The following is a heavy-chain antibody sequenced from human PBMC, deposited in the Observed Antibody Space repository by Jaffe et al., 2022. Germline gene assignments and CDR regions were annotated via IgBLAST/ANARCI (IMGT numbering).Heavy chain of an antibody. CDR3: AKDIQAVVTPPDAFDI. J-gene: IGHJ3*02. CDR1: GFTFDDYA. Sequence: EVQLVESGGGLVQPGRSLRLSCAASGFTFDDYAMHWVRQAPGKGLEWVSGISWNSGSIGYADSVKGRFTISRDNAKNSLYLQMNSLRAEDTALYYCAKDIQAVVTPPDAFDIWGQGTMVTVSS. V-gene: IGHV3-9*01. CDR2: ISWNSGSI. D-gene: IGHD2-21*02.